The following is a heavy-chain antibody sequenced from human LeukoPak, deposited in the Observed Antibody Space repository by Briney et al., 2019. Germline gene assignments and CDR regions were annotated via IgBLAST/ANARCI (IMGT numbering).Heavy chain of an antibody. CDR3: AKVSVAGTLDY. D-gene: IGHD6-19*01. J-gene: IGHJ4*02. Sequence: PGRSLRLSCAASGFTFDDYAMHWVRHAPGKGLEWVSGISWNSGSIGYADSVKGRFTISRDNAKNSLYLQMNSLRDEDTALYYCAKVSVAGTLDYWGQGTLVTVSS. V-gene: IGHV3-9*01. CDR1: GFTFDDYA. CDR2: ISWNSGSI.